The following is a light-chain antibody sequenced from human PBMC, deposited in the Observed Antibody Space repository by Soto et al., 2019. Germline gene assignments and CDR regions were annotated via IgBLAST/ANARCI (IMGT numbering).Light chain of an antibody. CDR3: HHRSSWPLT. CDR1: QRVGSY. V-gene: IGKV3-11*01. J-gene: IGKJ4*01. CDR2: DAS. Sequence: EIVLTQSPATLSLAPGERATLSCRASQRVGSYLAWHQQKPGQAPRLLIYDASNRATGIPARFSGSGSGTDFTLTISSLEPEDFAVYYCHHRSSWPLTFGGGTKVEIK.